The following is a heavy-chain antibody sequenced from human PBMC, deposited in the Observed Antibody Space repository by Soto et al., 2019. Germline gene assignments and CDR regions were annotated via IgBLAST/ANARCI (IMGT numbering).Heavy chain of an antibody. Sequence: QVQLVESGGGVVQPGRSLRLSCAASGFTFSSYGMHWVRQAPGKGLEWVAVIWYDGSNKYYADSVKGRFTISRDNSKNTLYLQMNSLRAEDTAVYYCASLYCSSTSCPDHDAFDIWGQGTMVTVSS. CDR3: ASLYCSSTSCPDHDAFDI. J-gene: IGHJ3*02. CDR2: IWYDGSNK. V-gene: IGHV3-33*01. CDR1: GFTFSSYG. D-gene: IGHD2-2*01.